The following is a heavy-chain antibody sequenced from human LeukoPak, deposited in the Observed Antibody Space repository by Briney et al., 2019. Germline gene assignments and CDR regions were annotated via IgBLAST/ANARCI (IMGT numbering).Heavy chain of an antibody. D-gene: IGHD1-26*01. J-gene: IGHJ4*02. CDR1: GGSISSYY. CDR2: IYPSGST. CDR3: ARENSGNYREFDY. V-gene: IGHV4-4*07. Sequence: SETLSLTCTVSGGSISSYYWTWIRQPAGKGLEWIGRIYPSGSTNYNPSLKSLVTMSVDASKNQSSLKLSSVTAADTAVYYCARENSGNYREFDYWSQGTLVTVSS.